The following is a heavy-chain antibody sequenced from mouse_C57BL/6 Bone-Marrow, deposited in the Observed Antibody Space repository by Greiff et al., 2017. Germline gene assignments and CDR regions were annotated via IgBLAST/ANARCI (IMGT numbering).Heavy chain of an antibody. CDR3: TSYGSSFLFYAMDY. D-gene: IGHD1-1*01. J-gene: IGHJ4*01. Sequence: DVQLQESGTVLARPGASVKMSCKTSGYTFTSYWMHWVKQRPGQGLEWIGAIYPGNSDTSYNQKFKGKAKLTAVTSASTAYMELSSLTNEDSAVYYCTSYGSSFLFYAMDYWGQGTSVTVSS. V-gene: IGHV1-5*01. CDR1: GYTFTSYW. CDR2: IYPGNSDT.